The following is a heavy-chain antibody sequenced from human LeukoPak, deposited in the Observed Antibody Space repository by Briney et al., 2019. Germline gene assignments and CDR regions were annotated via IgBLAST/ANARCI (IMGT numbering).Heavy chain of an antibody. V-gene: IGHV4-59*01. J-gene: IGHJ4*02. CDR1: GGSISSYY. D-gene: IGHD5-12*01. CDR2: IYYSGST. Sequence: PSETLSLTCTVSGGSISSYYWSWIRQPPGKGPEWIGYIYYSGSTNCNPSLKSRVTISVDTSKNQFSLKLSSVTAADTAVYYCARDFEDGYNLDYWGQGTLVTVSS. CDR3: ARDFEDGYNLDY.